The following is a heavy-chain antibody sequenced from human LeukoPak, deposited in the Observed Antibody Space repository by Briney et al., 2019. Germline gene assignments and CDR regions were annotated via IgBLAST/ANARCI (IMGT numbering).Heavy chain of an antibody. D-gene: IGHD6-19*01. CDR2: ISGSGDST. CDR1: GFTFSNYA. Sequence: GGSLRLSCAASGFTFSNYAMRWVRQAPGKGLEWVSGISGSGDSTYYADSVKGRFTISRDNSKNTLYLQMNSLRAEDTAVYYCARRSGIAVAGAFDYWGQGTLVTVSS. J-gene: IGHJ4*02. CDR3: ARRSGIAVAGAFDY. V-gene: IGHV3-23*01.